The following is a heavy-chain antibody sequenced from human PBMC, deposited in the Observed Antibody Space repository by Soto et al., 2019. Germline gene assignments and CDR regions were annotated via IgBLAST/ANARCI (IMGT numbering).Heavy chain of an antibody. CDR1: GYTFTNY. D-gene: IGHD1-26*01. V-gene: IGHV1-2*02. CDR2: MNTNDGDT. CDR3: ARENWSYVD. Sequence: QAQLVQSGAEAKRPGTSVKVYCKVSGYTFTNYVHWIRQAPGQGLEWMGWMNTNDGDTEYARKFQGRVTLTRDTSLTTAYMELSSLSSDGTAVYYCARENWSYVDWCQGTLVTVSS. J-gene: IGHJ4*02.